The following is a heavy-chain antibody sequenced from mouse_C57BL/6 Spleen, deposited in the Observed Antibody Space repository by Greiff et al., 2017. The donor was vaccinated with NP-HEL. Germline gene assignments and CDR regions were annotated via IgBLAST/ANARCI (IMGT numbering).Heavy chain of an antibody. D-gene: IGHD1-1*01. CDR2: IDPENGDT. CDR1: GFNIKDDY. CDR3: TGNYDYAMDY. J-gene: IGHJ4*01. V-gene: IGHV14-4*01. Sequence: EVKLVESGAELVRPGASVKLSCTASGFNIKDDYMHWVKQRPEQGLEWIGWIDPENGDTEYASKFQGKATITADTSSNTAYLQLSSLTSEDTAVYYCTGNYDYAMDYWGQGTSVTVSS.